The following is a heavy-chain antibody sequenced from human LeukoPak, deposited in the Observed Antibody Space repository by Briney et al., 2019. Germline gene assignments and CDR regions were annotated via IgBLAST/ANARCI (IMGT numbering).Heavy chain of an antibody. D-gene: IGHD4-17*01. CDR3: ARDRGYGDYVGWFDP. Sequence: PGGSLRLSCVVSGITLSNYGMSWVRQAPGKGLEWVAVISYDGSNKYYADSVKGRFTISRDNSKNTLYLQMNSLRAEDTAVYYCARDRGYGDYVGWFDPWGQGTLVTVSS. CDR2: ISYDGSNK. J-gene: IGHJ5*02. V-gene: IGHV3-30*03. CDR1: GITLSNYG.